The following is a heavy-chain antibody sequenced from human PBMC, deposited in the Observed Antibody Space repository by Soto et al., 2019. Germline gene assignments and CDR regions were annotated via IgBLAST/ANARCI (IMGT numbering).Heavy chain of an antibody. CDR2: IYYSGST. V-gene: IGHV4-31*03. Sequence: SETLSLTCTVSGGSISSGGYYWSWIRQHPGKGLEWIGYIYYSGSTYYNPSLKSRVTISVDTSKNQFSLKLSSVTAADTAVYYCARAPVVRGVIGFDYWGQGTLVTVSS. CDR3: ARAPVVRGVIGFDY. D-gene: IGHD3-10*01. J-gene: IGHJ4*02. CDR1: GGSISSGGYY.